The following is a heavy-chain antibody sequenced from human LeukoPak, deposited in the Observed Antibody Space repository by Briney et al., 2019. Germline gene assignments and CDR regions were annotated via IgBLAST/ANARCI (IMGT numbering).Heavy chain of an antibody. D-gene: IGHD2-15*01. CDR3: ARVVVVAATPDY. J-gene: IGHJ4*02. V-gene: IGHV1-18*01. Sequence: GASVKVSCKASGYTFTSYGISWVRQAPGQGLEWVGWISAYNRDTNYAQKVQGRVTLTTDTSTTTAYMELRSLRSDDTAVYYCARVVVVAATPDYWGQGTLVTVSS. CDR1: GYTFTSYG. CDR2: ISAYNRDT.